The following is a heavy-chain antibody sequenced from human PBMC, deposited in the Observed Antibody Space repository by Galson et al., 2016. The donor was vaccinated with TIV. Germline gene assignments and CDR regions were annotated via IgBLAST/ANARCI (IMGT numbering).Heavy chain of an antibody. CDR3: AKDRNTAFDTYSYYYGMDV. V-gene: IGHV1-69*13. CDR1: GGTFSCFV. D-gene: IGHD5-18*01. Sequence: SVTVSCKAPGGTFSCFVVNWVRQAPGQGLEWMGGITPLFGTTNHAQKFQAIDTITADESTSTVYMELSSLRSEDTAVYYCAKDRNTAFDTYSYYYGMDVWGQGTTVTVSS. J-gene: IGHJ6*02. CDR2: ITPLFGTT.